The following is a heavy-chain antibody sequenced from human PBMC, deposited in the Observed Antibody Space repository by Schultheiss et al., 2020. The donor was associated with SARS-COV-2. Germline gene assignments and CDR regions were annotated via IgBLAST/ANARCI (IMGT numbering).Heavy chain of an antibody. J-gene: IGHJ3*02. CDR3: ARVQATAFDI. CDR1: GFTFSSYW. CDR2: ISWNSGSI. V-gene: IGHV3-23*01. Sequence: GGSLRLSCAASGFTFSSYWMSWVRQAPGKGLEWVSGISWNSGSIGYADSVKGRFTISRDNSKNTLYLQMNSLRAEDTAVYYCARVQATAFDIWGQGTMVTVSS. D-gene: IGHD5-12*01.